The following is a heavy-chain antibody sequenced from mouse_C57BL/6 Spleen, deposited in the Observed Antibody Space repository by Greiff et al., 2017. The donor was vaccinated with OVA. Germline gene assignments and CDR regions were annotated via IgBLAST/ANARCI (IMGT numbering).Heavy chain of an antibody. D-gene: IGHD2-2*01. V-gene: IGHV2-2*01. J-gene: IGHJ1*03. CDR3: ARERGLRGYWYFDV. CDR1: GFSLTSYG. Sequence: QVQLKQSGPGLVQPSQSLSITCTVSGFSLTSYGVHWVRQSPGKGLEWLGVIWSGGSTAYNAAFISRLTISNDNSKSQVFLKMSSLQADDTAIYYCARERGLRGYWYFDVWGTGTTVTVSS. CDR2: IWSGGST.